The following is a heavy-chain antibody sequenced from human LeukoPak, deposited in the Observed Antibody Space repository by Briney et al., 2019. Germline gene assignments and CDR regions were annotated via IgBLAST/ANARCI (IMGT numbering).Heavy chain of an antibody. J-gene: IGHJ4*02. V-gene: IGHV3-23*01. CDR2: ISGSGGST. Sequence: GGSLRLSCAASGFTFNNNGMSWVRQAPGKGLEWVSAISGSGGSTYYADSVKGRFTISRDNSKNTLYLQMNSLRAEDTAVYYCAKGLYYGSGSYSYYFDHWGQGTLVTVSS. D-gene: IGHD3-10*01. CDR3: AKGLYYGSGSYSYYFDH. CDR1: GFTFNNNG.